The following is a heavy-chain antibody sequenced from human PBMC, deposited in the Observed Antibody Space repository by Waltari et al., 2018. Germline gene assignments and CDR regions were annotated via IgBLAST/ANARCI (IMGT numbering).Heavy chain of an antibody. CDR2: FIPILSRA. CDR3: AGEGPPTLNWFDP. Sequence: QVQLVQSGAEVKKPGYSVKVSCKASGGTFSSYAISWVRQAPGQGLEWMGGFIPILSRANDAQKFQVRVTITADKSPSTAYMELSSLRSEDTAGYYCAGEGPPTLNWFDPWGQGTLVTVSS. V-gene: IGHV1-69*10. D-gene: IGHD2-15*01. J-gene: IGHJ5*02. CDR1: GGTFSSYA.